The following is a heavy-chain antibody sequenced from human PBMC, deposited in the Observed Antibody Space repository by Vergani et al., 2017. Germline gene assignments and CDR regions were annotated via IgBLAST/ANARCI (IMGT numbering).Heavy chain of an antibody. CDR2: IRSKAYGGTT. D-gene: IGHD3-3*01. CDR1: GFTFGDYA. J-gene: IGHJ6*03. CDR3: TRAHLHAGWSGYYINYYMDV. V-gene: IGHV3-49*04. Sequence: EVQLVESGGGLVQPGRSLRLSCTASGFTFGDYAMSWVRQAPGKGLEWVGFIRSKAYGGTTEYAASVKGRFTISRDDSKSIAYLQMNSLKTEDTAVYYCTRAHLHAGWSGYYINYYMDVWGKGTTVTVSS.